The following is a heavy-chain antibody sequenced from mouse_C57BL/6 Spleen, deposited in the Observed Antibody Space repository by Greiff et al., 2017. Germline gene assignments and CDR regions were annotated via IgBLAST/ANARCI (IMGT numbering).Heavy chain of an antibody. J-gene: IGHJ2*01. D-gene: IGHD1-1*01. CDR1: GYTFTSYW. V-gene: IGHV1-50*01. CDR2: IDPSDSYT. CDR3: ARSENYYGSGY. Sequence: QVQLQQPGAELVKPGASVKLSCKASGYTFTSYWMQWVKQRPGQGLEWIGEIDPSDSYTNYNQKFKGKATLTVDTSSSAAYMQRSSLTSEDSAVYYCARSENYYGSGYWGQGTTLTVSS.